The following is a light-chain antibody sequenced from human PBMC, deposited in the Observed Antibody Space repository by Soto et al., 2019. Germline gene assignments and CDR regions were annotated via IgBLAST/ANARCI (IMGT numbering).Light chain of an antibody. CDR1: QSISNF. CDR3: QQSYTTPYT. CDR2: AAS. V-gene: IGKV1-39*01. Sequence: DMQMTQSPSSLSASVGDRVTITSRASQSISNFLNWYQQKPGKAPELLIYAASSLHSGVPSRFSGSGSGTNFTLTISSLQPEDFATYSCQQSYTTPYTFGQGTKLEI. J-gene: IGKJ2*01.